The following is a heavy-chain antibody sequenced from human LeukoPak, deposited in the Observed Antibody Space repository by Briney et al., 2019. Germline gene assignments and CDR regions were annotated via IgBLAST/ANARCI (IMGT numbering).Heavy chain of an antibody. D-gene: IGHD6-13*01. CDR3: AKARAGDITAAFNY. CDR1: GFTFSSFA. CDR2: ISGSGAST. Sequence: SGGSLRLSCAASGFTFSSFAMSWVRQAPGKGLEWVSGISGSGASTYYADSVKGRFTISRGNSQNTLYLQMNSLRAEDTAIYYCAKARAGDITAAFNYWGQGTLVTVSS. V-gene: IGHV3-23*01. J-gene: IGHJ4*02.